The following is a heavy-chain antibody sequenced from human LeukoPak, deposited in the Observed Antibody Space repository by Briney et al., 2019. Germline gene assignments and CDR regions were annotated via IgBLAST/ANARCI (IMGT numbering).Heavy chain of an antibody. V-gene: IGHV3-23*01. CDR2: ISSSGGST. CDR1: GFAFSNCA. J-gene: IGHJ3*01. CDR3: AKDLQGVLVANIPGGFDA. D-gene: IGHD2-8*02. Sequence: GGSLRLSCAASGFAFSNCAMNWVRQAPGKGLEWVSGISSSGGSTYYADSVKGRFTISRDNSKNTLYLQMNSLRVEDTAVYYCAKDLQGVLVANIPGGFDAWGQGTKVTVSS.